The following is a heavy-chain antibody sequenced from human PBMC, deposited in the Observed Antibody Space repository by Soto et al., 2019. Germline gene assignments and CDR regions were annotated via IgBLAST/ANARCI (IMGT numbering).Heavy chain of an antibody. V-gene: IGHV3-7*01. D-gene: IGHD3-10*01. J-gene: IGHJ4*01. CDR1: GFTFGSYW. Sequence: EVQLEESGGGLVQPGGSLRLSCAASGFTFGSYWMSWVRQAPGKGLEWLATIKWDASEKKYVASVKGRFTMSRDNAKNSLYLQMDSLRAEDTAVYYCASDSGYGSGTSVTHYLDYWGHGTLVTVSS. CDR2: IKWDASEK. CDR3: ASDSGYGSGTSVTHYLDY.